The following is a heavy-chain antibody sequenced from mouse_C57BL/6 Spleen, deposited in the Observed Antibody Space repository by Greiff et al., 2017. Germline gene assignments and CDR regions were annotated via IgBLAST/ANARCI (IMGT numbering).Heavy chain of an antibody. CDR3: AINRAGYDYDRGAY. J-gene: IGHJ3*01. D-gene: IGHD2-4*01. CDR1: GYTFTSYW. CDR2: IHPSDSDT. Sequence: QVQLQQPGAELVKPGASVKVSCKASGYTFTSYWMHWVKQRPGQGLEWIGRIHPSDSDTNYNQKFKGKATLTVDKSSSTAYMQLSSLTSEDSAVYYCAINRAGYDYDRGAYWGQGTLVTVSA. V-gene: IGHV1-74*01.